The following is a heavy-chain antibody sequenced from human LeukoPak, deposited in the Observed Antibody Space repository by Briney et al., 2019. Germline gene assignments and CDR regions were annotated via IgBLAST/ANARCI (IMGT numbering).Heavy chain of an antibody. V-gene: IGHV1-2*02. D-gene: IGHD5-18*01. CDR3: AREEDRAMVNELDF. CDR1: GYIFTGYY. CDR2: MNPNSGDT. J-gene: IGHJ4*02. Sequence: ASVKVSCKASGYIFTGYYMHWVRQAPGQGLEWMGWMNPNSGDTNYAQKFQGRVTMTRDTSIPTAYMELSRLTSDDTAVYYCAREEDRAMVNELDFWGQGTLVTVSS.